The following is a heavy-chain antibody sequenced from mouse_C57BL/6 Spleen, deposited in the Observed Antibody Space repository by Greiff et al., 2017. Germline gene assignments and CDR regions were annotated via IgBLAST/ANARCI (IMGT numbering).Heavy chain of an antibody. CDR2: IHLNSGST. V-gene: IGHV1-64*01. CDR3: ARRAPYDYDEGAFAY. Sequence: QVQLQQPGAELVKPGASVKLSCKASGYTFTSYWMHWVKQRPGQGLEWIGMIHLNSGSTNYNEKFKSKATLTVDKSSSTAYMQLSSLTSEDCAVYYCARRAPYDYDEGAFAYWGQGSLVTVAA. CDR1: GYTFTSYW. D-gene: IGHD2-4*01. J-gene: IGHJ3*01.